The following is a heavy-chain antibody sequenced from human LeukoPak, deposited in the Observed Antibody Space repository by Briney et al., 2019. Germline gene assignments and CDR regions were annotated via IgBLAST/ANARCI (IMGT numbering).Heavy chain of an antibody. CDR1: GYTFTSYG. CDR3: ARERECSSTSCYEDLYYYYYGMDV. J-gene: IGHJ6*02. CDR2: ISAYNGNT. Sequence: GASVNVSCKASGYTFTSYGISWVRQAPGQGLEWMGWISAYNGNTNYAQNLQGRVTMTTDTSTSTAYMELRSLRSDDTAVYYCARERECSSTSCYEDLYYYYYGMDVWGQGTTVTVSS. V-gene: IGHV1-18*01. D-gene: IGHD2-2*01.